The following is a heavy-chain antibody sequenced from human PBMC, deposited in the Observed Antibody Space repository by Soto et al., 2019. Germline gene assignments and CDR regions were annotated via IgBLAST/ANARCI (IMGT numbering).Heavy chain of an antibody. Sequence: QVQLQESGPGLVKPSETLSLTCAVSGGSIGGYFWSWIWQPPGKGLEWIGNIYHSGSTNYNPSLKSRVTLSVDTSKNQFSLKLSSVTAADTAMYYCARGHRFCSGGSCYLWDYWGQGTLVTVSS. CDR3: ARGHRFCSGGSCYLWDY. CDR2: IYHSGST. J-gene: IGHJ4*02. D-gene: IGHD2-15*01. V-gene: IGHV4-59*01. CDR1: GGSIGGYF.